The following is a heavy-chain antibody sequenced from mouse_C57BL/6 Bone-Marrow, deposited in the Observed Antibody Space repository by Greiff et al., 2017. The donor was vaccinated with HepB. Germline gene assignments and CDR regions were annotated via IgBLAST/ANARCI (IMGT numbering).Heavy chain of an antibody. CDR2: IWSGGST. CDR1: GFSLTSYG. V-gene: IGHV2-2*01. Sequence: QVQLQQSGPGLVQPSQSLSITCTVSGFSLTSYGVHWVRQSPGKGLEWLGVIWSGGSTDYNAAFISRLSISKDNSKSQVFFKMNSLQADDTAIYYCARNRLLRYGDWFAYWGQGTLVTVSA. J-gene: IGHJ3*01. D-gene: IGHD1-1*01. CDR3: ARNRLLRYGDWFAY.